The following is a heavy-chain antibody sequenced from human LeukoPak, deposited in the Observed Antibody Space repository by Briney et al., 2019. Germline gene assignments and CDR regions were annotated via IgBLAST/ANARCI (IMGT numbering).Heavy chain of an antibody. D-gene: IGHD3-10*01. CDR3: ARMRFGELWVGWFDP. CDR2: IYYSGIT. CDR1: GGSISSSSYY. Sequence: SETLSLTCTVSGGSISSSSYYWGWIRQPPGKGLEWIGNIYYSGITYYNPSLKSRVTISVDTSKNQFSLKLSSVTAADTAVYYCARMRFGELWVGWFDPWGQGTLVTVSS. J-gene: IGHJ5*02. V-gene: IGHV4-39*07.